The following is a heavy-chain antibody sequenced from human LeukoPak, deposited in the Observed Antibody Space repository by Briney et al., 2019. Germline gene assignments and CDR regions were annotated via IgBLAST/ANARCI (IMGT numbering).Heavy chain of an antibody. CDR2: IYPGDSDT. D-gene: IGHD3-10*01. CDR1: GYSFASYW. V-gene: IGHV5-51*04. Sequence: GESLKISCKASGYSFASYWICWVRQMPGKGLELMGIIYPGDSDTRYSPSFQGQVTISADKPIRTAYLQWSSIKASDTAMYYCARSGSGALGNYFDYWGQGTLVTVSS. CDR3: ARSGSGALGNYFDY. J-gene: IGHJ4*02.